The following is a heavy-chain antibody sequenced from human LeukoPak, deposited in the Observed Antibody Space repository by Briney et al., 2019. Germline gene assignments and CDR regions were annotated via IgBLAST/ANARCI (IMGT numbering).Heavy chain of an antibody. V-gene: IGHV1-69*01. CDR3: ARDGGWRKSAFDY. D-gene: IGHD3-16*01. CDR2: IIPIFGTA. Sequence: ASVKVSCKASGGSLSSYAISWVRQAPGQGLEWMGGIIPIFGTANYAQKFQGRVTITADESTSTAYMELSSLRAEDTAVYYCARDGGWRKSAFDYWGQGTLVTVSS. CDR1: GGSLSSYA. J-gene: IGHJ4*02.